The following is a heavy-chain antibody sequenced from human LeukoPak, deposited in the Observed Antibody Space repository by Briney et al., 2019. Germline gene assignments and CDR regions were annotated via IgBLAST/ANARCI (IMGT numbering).Heavy chain of an antibody. J-gene: IGHJ4*02. V-gene: IGHV1-69*04. CDR1: GGTFSSYA. D-gene: IGHD3-22*01. Sequence: SVKVSCKASGGTFSSYAISWVRQAPGQGLEWMGRIIPIFGIANYAQKFQGRVTITADKSTSTAYMELSSLRSEDTAVYYCARSYYGSSGYYTPFGYWGQGTLVTGSS. CDR3: ARSYYGSSGYYTPFGY. CDR2: IIPIFGIA.